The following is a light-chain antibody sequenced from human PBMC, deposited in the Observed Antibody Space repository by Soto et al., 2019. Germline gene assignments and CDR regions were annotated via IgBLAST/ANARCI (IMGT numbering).Light chain of an antibody. CDR3: SSDAGNYNYV. CDR1: SSDVGRYDH. J-gene: IGLJ1*01. CDR2: EVT. V-gene: IGLV2-8*01. Sequence: QSVLTQPPSASGSPGQSVTIPFTGTSSDVGRYDHVSWYQQHPGKAPKLMIYEVTRRPAGVPDRFSGSKSGNTASLTVSGLQAEDEAEYFCSSDAGNYNYVFGTGTKVTVL.